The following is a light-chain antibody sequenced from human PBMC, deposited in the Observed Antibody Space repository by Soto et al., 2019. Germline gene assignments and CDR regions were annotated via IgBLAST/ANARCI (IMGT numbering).Light chain of an antibody. J-gene: IGLJ3*02. CDR1: SSNIGSNT. CDR2: SNN. V-gene: IGLV1-44*01. CDR3: AAWGDSLNGPM. Sequence: QSVLTQPPSASGTPGQRVTISCSGSSSNIGSNTVNWYQQLPGTAPKLLIYSNNQRPSGVPDRFSGSKSGTSASLAISGLQFEDEADYYCAAWGDSLNGPMFGGGTKLTVL.